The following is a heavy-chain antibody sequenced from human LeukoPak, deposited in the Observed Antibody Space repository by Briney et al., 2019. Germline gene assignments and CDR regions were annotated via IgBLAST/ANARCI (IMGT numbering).Heavy chain of an antibody. CDR2: INWNGGST. Sequence: GGSLRLSCAASGFTFDDYGMSWVLQAPGKGLEWVSGINWNGGSTGYADSVKGRFTISRDNAKNSLYLQMNSLRAEDTALYYCARILKFTLFDYWGQGTLVTVSS. CDR1: GFTFDDYG. V-gene: IGHV3-20*04. J-gene: IGHJ4*02. CDR3: ARILKFTLFDY.